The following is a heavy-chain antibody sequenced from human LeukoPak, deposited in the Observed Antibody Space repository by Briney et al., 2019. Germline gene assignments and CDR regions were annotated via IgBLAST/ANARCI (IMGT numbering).Heavy chain of an antibody. V-gene: IGHV4-61*02. Sequence: SETLSLTCTVSGGSISSGSYYWSWIRQPAGKGLEWIGRIYTSGSTNYNPSLKSRVTILVDTSKNQFSLKLSSVTAADTAVYYCARDPDYDSSRGAFDYWGQGTLVTVSS. J-gene: IGHJ4*02. D-gene: IGHD3-22*01. CDR2: IYTSGST. CDR3: ARDPDYDSSRGAFDY. CDR1: GGSISSGSYY.